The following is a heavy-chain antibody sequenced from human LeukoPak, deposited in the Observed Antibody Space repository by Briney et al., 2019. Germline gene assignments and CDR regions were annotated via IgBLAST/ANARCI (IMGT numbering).Heavy chain of an antibody. CDR3: ARGWGYFDY. Sequence: SETLSLTCTVSGGSISAFHWSWIRQPPGKGLEWIGYVYYSGSTNYSPSLKSRLPMSVDTSRNQFSLKLSSVTAADTAVYYCARGWGYFDYWGRGTLVTVSS. J-gene: IGHJ4*02. V-gene: IGHV4-59*01. D-gene: IGHD7-27*01. CDR2: VYYSGST. CDR1: GGSISAFH.